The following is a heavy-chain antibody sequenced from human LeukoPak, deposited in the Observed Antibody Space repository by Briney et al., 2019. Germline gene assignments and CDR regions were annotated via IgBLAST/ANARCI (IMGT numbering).Heavy chain of an antibody. CDR3: AKDGNGDGYNQAPYFDY. D-gene: IGHD5-24*01. J-gene: IGHJ4*02. CDR1: GFTFSSYE. Sequence: GGSLRLSCAASGFTFSSYEMNWVRQAPGKGLEWVSYISSSGSTIYYADSVKGRFTISRDNAKNSLYLQMNSLRAEDTAVYYCAKDGNGDGYNQAPYFDYWGQGTLVTVSS. V-gene: IGHV3-48*03. CDR2: ISSSGSTI.